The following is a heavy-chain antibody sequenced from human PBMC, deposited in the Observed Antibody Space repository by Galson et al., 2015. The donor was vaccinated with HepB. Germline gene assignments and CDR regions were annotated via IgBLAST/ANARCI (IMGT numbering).Heavy chain of an antibody. CDR3: ARGAMVRGEPMYGMDV. D-gene: IGHD3-10*01. CDR2: IYSGGST. V-gene: IGHV3-66*01. J-gene: IGHJ6*02. CDR1: GFTVSSNY. Sequence: SLRLSCAASGFTVSSNYMSWVRQAPGKGLEWVSVIYSGGSTYYADSVKGRFTISRDNSKNTLYLQMNSLRAEDTAVYYCARGAMVRGEPMYGMDVWGQGTTVTVSS.